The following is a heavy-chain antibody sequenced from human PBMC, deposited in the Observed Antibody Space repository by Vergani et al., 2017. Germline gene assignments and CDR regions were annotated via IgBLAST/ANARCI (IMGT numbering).Heavy chain of an antibody. CDR3: ARGGIYGEYLMFDY. CDR1: GGSVSSGSYY. V-gene: IGHV4-61*01. Sequence: QVQLQESGPGLVKPSETLSLTCTVSGGSVSSGSYYWSWIRPPPGKGLEWIGYIYYSGSTNYNPSLKSRVTRAVDTSKNQFSLKLSSVTAADTAVYYCARGGIYGEYLMFDYWGQGTLVTVSS. J-gene: IGHJ4*02. CDR2: IYYSGST. D-gene: IGHD4-17*01.